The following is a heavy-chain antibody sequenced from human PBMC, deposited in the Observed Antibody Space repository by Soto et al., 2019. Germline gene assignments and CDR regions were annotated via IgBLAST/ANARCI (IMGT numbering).Heavy chain of an antibody. D-gene: IGHD1-1*01. J-gene: IGHJ4*02. V-gene: IGHV3-30*18. CDR2: ISYDGTDE. CDR1: GFSFSSYG. Sequence: QVQLVESGGGVVQPGRSLRLSCAASGFSFSSYGMHWVRQAPGKGLEWVAMISYDGTDEYYADSVKGRFTISRDNSKNAVYLRMHSLTAEDTAVSYCANRESDWNDRFDYWGQGTLVTVSS. CDR3: ANRESDWNDRFDY.